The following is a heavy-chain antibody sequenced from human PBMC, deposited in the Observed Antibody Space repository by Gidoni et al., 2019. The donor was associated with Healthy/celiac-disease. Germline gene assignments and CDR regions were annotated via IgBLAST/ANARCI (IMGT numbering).Heavy chain of an antibody. J-gene: IGHJ6*02. D-gene: IGHD2-2*01. CDR1: GFTFSTYA. CDR2: ISGSGGST. V-gene: IGHV3-23*01. CDR3: AKVLERDIVVVPAANYYYYGMDV. Sequence: EVQLLESGGGLVQPGGSLRLSCAASGFTFSTYAMSWVRQAPGKGLEWVSAISGSGGSTYYADSVKGRFTISRDNSKNTLYLQRNSLRAEDTAVYYCAKVLERDIVVVPAANYYYYGMDVWGQGTTVTVSS.